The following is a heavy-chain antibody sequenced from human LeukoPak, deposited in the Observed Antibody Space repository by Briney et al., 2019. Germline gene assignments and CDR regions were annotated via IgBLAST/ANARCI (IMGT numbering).Heavy chain of an antibody. CDR2: IYYSGST. CDR3: ARGVSYSSSHFDY. CDR1: GGSISSGGYY. J-gene: IGHJ4*02. D-gene: IGHD6-6*01. V-gene: IGHV4-31*03. Sequence: TPSETLSLTCTVSGGSISSGGYYWSWIRQHPGKGLEWIGYIYYSGSTYYNPSLKSRVTISVDTSKNQFSLKLSSVTAADTAVYYCARGVSYSSSHFDYWGQGTRVTVSS.